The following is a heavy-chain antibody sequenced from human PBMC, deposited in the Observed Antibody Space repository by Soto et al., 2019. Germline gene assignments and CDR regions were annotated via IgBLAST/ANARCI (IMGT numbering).Heavy chain of an antibody. V-gene: IGHV3-33*01. J-gene: IGHJ6*02. CDR3: ASDLVGASDSYGLDV. Sequence: GGSLRLSCAASGFTFSNYGMHWVRQAPGKGLEWVAIVWHDGNNKYYADSVRGRFIISRDNSKNRLYLQMNSLRAEDTAVYYCASDLVGASDSYGLDVWGQGTPVTVSS. D-gene: IGHD1-26*01. CDR2: VWHDGNNK. CDR1: GFTFSNYG.